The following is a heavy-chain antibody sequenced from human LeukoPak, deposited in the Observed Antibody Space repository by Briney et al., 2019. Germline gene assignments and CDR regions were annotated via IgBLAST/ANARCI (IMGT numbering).Heavy chain of an antibody. CDR1: GYTFTSYG. J-gene: IGHJ4*02. D-gene: IGHD2-15*01. CDR2: ISAYNGNT. CDR3: ARLYCSGGSCSHFDY. V-gene: IGHV1-18*01. Sequence: GSVKVSCKASGYTFTSYGISWVRQAPGQGLEWMGWISAYNGNTNYAQKLQGRVTMTTDTSTSTAYMELRSLRSDDTAVYYCARLYCSGGSCSHFDYWGQGTLVTVSS.